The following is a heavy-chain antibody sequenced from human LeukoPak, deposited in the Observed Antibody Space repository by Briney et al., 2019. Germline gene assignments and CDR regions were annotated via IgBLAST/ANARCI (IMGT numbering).Heavy chain of an antibody. CDR2: ISSSGSTI. V-gene: IGHV3-48*04. D-gene: IGHD2-21*02. Sequence: GGSLRLSCAASGFXFSSFSINWVRQAPGKGLEWVSYISSSGSTIYYADSVKGRFTISRDNAKNSLYLQMNSLRAEDTAVYYCARDLAYCGGDCSSRAFDIWGQGTMVTVSS. CDR3: ARDLAYCGGDCSSRAFDI. CDR1: GFXFSSFS. J-gene: IGHJ3*02.